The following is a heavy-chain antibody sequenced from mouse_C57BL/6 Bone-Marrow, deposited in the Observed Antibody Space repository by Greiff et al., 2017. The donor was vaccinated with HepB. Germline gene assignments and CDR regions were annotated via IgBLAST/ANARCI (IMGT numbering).Heavy chain of an antibody. CDR1: GYTFTSYW. D-gene: IGHD2-3*01. J-gene: IGHJ2*01. CDR3: ARLGQIYDGYLYYFDY. Sequence: VKLQQPGAELVKPGASVKLSCKASGYTFTSYWMHWVKQRPGQGLEWIGMIHPNSGSTNYNEKFKSKATLTVDKSSSTAYMQLSSLTSEDSAVYYCARLGQIYDGYLYYFDYWGQGTTLTVSS. CDR2: IHPNSGST. V-gene: IGHV1-64*01.